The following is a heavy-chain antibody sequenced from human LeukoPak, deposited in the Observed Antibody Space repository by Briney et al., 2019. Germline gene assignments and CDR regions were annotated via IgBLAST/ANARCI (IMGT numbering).Heavy chain of an antibody. D-gene: IGHD1-7*01. J-gene: IGHJ4*02. CDR1: GFTFSNYA. V-gene: IGHV3-30*03. CDR3: ARDRTVELLVDYIFDY. CDR2: ISFDGTIK. Sequence: GGSLRLSCAASGFTFSNYAMHWVRQAPGKGLEWVALISFDGTIKYYADSVKGRSSISRDNSKNTLYLQMNSLRAEDTAEYYCARDRTVELLVDYIFDYWGQGTLITVSS.